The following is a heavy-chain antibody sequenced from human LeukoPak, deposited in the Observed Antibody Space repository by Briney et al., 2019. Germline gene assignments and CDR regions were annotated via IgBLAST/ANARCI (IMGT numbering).Heavy chain of an antibody. V-gene: IGHV1-18*01. Sequence: ASVKVSCKASGYTFTSYGISWVRQAPGQGLEWMGWISAYNGNTNYAQKLQGRVTMTTDTSTSTAYMELGSLRSDDTAVYCCARDMGDTAMVNNWFDPWGQGTLVTVSS. CDR3: ARDMGDTAMVNNWFDP. CDR1: GYTFTSYG. D-gene: IGHD5-18*01. J-gene: IGHJ5*02. CDR2: ISAYNGNT.